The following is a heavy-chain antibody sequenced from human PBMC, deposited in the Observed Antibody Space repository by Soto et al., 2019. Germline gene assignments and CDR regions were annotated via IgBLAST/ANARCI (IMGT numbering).Heavy chain of an antibody. CDR1: GGSFSGYY. CDR3: AREGYSYGLWYYYGMDV. Sequence: SETLSLTCAVYGGSFSGYYWSWIRQPPGKGLEWIGEINHSGSTNYNPSLKSRVTISVDTSKNQFSLKLSSVTAADTAVYYCAREGYSYGLWYYYGMDVWGQGTTVPVSS. J-gene: IGHJ6*02. CDR2: INHSGST. D-gene: IGHD5-18*01. V-gene: IGHV4-34*01.